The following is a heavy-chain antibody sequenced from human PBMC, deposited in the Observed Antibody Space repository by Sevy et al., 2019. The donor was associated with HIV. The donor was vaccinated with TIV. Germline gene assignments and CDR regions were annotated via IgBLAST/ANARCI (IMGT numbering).Heavy chain of an antibody. J-gene: IGHJ3*02. CDR3: ARDRGLSRYCSSTSCSGAFDI. D-gene: IGHD2-2*01. V-gene: IGHV3-21*01. CDR2: ISSSSSYI. CDR1: VFTFSSYS. Sequence: GGSLRLSCAASVFTFSSYSMNWVRQAPGKGLEWVSSISSSSSYIYYADSVKGRFTISRDNAKNSLYLQMNSLRAEDTAVYYCARDRGLSRYCSSTSCSGAFDIWGQGTMVTVSS.